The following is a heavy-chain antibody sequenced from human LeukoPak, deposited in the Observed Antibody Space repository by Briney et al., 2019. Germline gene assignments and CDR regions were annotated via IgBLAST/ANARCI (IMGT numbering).Heavy chain of an antibody. CDR3: ARWDRVSVPGRGGFDS. V-gene: IGHV4-39*01. D-gene: IGHD6-19*01. Sequence: PSETLSLTCSVSGGSLSSGSYYWGWIRQPPGKGLEWIGSIYNSGSAIYNPSLKSRVTISVDTSKNQFSLKLSSVTAADTAVYYCARWDRVSVPGRGGFDSWGQGTLVTVSS. CDR1: GGSLSSGSYY. CDR2: IYNSGSA. J-gene: IGHJ4*02.